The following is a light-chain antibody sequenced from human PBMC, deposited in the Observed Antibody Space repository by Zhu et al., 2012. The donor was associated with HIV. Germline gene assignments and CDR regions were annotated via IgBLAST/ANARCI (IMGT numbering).Light chain of an antibody. CDR3: QQYESDSKT. CDR1: QSINIW. Sequence: DIQMIQSPSTLSASVGDRVTITCRASQSINIWLAWYQQKPGKAPKLLIYQASNLETGVPSRFSGRGSGTEFTLTINSLQPDDLATYYCQQYESDSKTFGQGTKVEI. V-gene: IGKV1-5*03. CDR2: QAS. J-gene: IGKJ1*01.